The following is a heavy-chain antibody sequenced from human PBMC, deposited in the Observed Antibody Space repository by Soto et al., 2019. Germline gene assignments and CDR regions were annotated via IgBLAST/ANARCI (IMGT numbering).Heavy chain of an antibody. Sequence: SETLSLTCAVSGYSISSGYYLALSRQPPGKGLEWIGSIYHSGSTYYNPSLKSRVTISVDTSKNQFSLKLSSVTAADTAVYYCARDRATGCSGGSCYSRFDYWGQGTLVTVSS. CDR2: IYHSGST. V-gene: IGHV4-38-2*02. J-gene: IGHJ4*02. CDR1: GYSISSGYY. D-gene: IGHD2-15*01. CDR3: ARDRATGCSGGSCYSRFDY.